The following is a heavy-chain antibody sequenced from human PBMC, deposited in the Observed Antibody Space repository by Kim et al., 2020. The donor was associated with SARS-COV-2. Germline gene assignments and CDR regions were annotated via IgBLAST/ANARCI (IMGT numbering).Heavy chain of an antibody. D-gene: IGHD6-13*01. J-gene: IGHJ1*01. V-gene: IGHV3-21*01. CDR2: ISSSSSYI. CDR1: GFTFSSYS. Sequence: GGSLRLSCAASGFTFSSYSMNWVRQAPGKGLEWVSSISSSSSYIYYADSVKGRFTISRDNAKNSLYLQMNSLRAEDTAVYYCARDRYSSSWYPEYFQHWGQGTLVTVSS. CDR3: ARDRYSSSWYPEYFQH.